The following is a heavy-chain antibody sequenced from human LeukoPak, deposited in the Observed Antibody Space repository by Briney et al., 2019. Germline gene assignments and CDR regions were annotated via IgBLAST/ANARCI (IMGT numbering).Heavy chain of an antibody. Sequence: GASVKVSCKASGYTFTTHSMHWVRQAPGQGPEWMAIINPSGGSTAYAQKFQGRVTTTRDTSTSTVYMELRSLRSEDTAVYYCAREATMIRGRDTGFSNYQYHYGMDVWGQGTTVTVSS. CDR2: INPSGGST. CDR1: GYTFTTHS. D-gene: IGHD3-10*01. V-gene: IGHV1-46*01. J-gene: IGHJ6*02. CDR3: AREATMIRGRDTGFSNYQYHYGMDV.